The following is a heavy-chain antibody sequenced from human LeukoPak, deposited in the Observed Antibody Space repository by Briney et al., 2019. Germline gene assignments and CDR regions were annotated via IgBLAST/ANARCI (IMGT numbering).Heavy chain of an antibody. D-gene: IGHD3-9*01. J-gene: IGHJ5*02. CDR3: ARAPYDILTGYSLNWFDP. V-gene: IGHV1-3*01. CDR1: GYTFTSYD. CDR2: INGDNGNT. Sequence: GASVKVSCKASGYTFTSYDINWVRQATGQGLEWMGWINGDNGNTKYSQKFQGRVTITRDTSAYAAYMELRSLSSADTAVYFCARAPYDILTGYSLNWFDPWGQGTLVTVSS.